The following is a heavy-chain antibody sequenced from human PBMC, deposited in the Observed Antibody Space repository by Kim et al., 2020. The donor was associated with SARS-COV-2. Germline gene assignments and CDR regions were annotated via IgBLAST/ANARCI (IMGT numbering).Heavy chain of an antibody. CDR1: GGSISSGDYY. J-gene: IGHJ6*03. CDR2: IYYSGST. Sequence: SETLSLTCTVSGGSISSGDYYWSWIRQPPGKGLEWIGYIYYSGSTYYNPSLKSRVTISVDTSKNQFSLKMSSVTAANTAVYYWARRGPGRGYSGYGWEYYYYYMDVWGEGTTVTVSS. V-gene: IGHV4-30-4*01. D-gene: IGHD5-12*01. CDR3: ARRGPGRGYSGYGWEYYYYYMDV.